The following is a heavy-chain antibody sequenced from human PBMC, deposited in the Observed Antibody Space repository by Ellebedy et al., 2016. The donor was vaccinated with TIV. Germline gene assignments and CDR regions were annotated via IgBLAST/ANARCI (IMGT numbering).Heavy chain of an antibody. V-gene: IGHV4-59*01. Sequence: SETLSLTCTVSGGSISSYYWSWIRQPPGKGLEWIGYIYYSGSTNYNPSLKSRVTISVDTSKNQFSLKLSSVTAADTAVYYCARELRGYSYVIDHWGQGTLVTVSS. CDR3: ARELRGYSYVIDH. J-gene: IGHJ4*02. CDR2: IYYSGST. D-gene: IGHD5-18*01. CDR1: GGSISSYY.